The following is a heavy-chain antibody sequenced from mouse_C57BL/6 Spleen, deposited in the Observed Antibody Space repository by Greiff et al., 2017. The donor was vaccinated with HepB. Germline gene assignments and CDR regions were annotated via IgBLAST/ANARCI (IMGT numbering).Heavy chain of an antibody. Sequence: VQLQQSGAELVRPGASVKLSCTASGFNIKDDYMHWVKQRPEQGLEWIGWIDPENGDTEYASKFQGKATITADTSSNTAYLQLSSLTSEDTAVYYCTTRCTTVVADYWGQGTTLTVSS. V-gene: IGHV14-4*01. CDR2: IDPENGDT. J-gene: IGHJ2*01. D-gene: IGHD1-1*01. CDR1: GFNIKDDY. CDR3: TTRCTTVVADY.